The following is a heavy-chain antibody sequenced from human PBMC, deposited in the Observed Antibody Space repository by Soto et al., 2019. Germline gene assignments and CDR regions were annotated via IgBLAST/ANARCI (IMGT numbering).Heavy chain of an antibody. CDR2: IIPIFGTT. V-gene: IGHV1-69*01. CDR1: GGTFSSYP. CDR3: AIIDYSSGSDY. J-gene: IGHJ4*02. Sequence: QVQLVQSGAEVKKPGSSVKVSCKASGGTFSSYPLSWARQAPGQGLEWMGGIIPIFGTTKYAQKFQGRVTIIADESTTTAYMELSSLRSEDTAVYYCAIIDYSSGSDYWGQGTLVTVSS. D-gene: IGHD6-19*01.